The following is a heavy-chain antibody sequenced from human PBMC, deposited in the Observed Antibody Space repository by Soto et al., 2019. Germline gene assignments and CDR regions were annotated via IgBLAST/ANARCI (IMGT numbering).Heavy chain of an antibody. CDR1: VYTFTSNG. V-gene: IGHV1-18*01. CDR2: ISANSGNT. J-gene: IGHJ4*02. Sequence: QVQLVQSGVEMKEPGASVMVSCKASVYTFTSNGISWVRQAPGQGLEWMGWISANSGNTNYAEKFQGRVNMTKDISTSTVYMALRSLRSDDTAVYYCARDVWHAFREWGQGTLVTVSS. D-gene: IGHD2-8*01. CDR3: ARDVWHAFRE.